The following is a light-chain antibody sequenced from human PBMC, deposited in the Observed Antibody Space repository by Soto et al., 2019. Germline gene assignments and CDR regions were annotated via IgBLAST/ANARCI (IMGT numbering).Light chain of an antibody. CDR1: QSISSN. CDR2: SAS. J-gene: IGKJ4*01. V-gene: IGKV3-15*01. CDR3: QQYNTGPPLT. Sequence: EIMMTQSPATLSVSPGERATLSCRASQSISSNLAWYQQKPGQAPRLLIYSASTRATGIPARFSGSGSGTEFTLTISSLQSEDFALYYCQQYNTGPPLTFGGGTKVEIK.